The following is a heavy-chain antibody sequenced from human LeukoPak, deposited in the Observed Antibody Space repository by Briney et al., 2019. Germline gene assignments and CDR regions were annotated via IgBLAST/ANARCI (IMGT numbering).Heavy chain of an antibody. CDR3: ARSDIVVVPAAPDY. Sequence: ASVKVSCKASGYTFTGYYMHWVRQAPGQGLEWMGWINPNSGGTNYAQKFQGRVTMTRDTSISTAYMELSRLRSDDTAVYYCARSDIVVVPAAPDYWGQGNLVTVCS. D-gene: IGHD2-2*01. CDR1: GYTFTGYY. V-gene: IGHV1-2*02. J-gene: IGHJ4*02. CDR2: INPNSGGT.